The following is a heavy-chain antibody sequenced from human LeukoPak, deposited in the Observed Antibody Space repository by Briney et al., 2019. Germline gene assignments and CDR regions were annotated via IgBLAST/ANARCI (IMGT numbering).Heavy chain of an antibody. V-gene: IGHV3-23*01. CDR1: GFTFSSYA. Sequence: GGSLRLSCAASGFTFSSYAMSWVRQAPGKGLEWVSAISGSGGSTYYADSVKGRFAISRENSKNTLYLQMNSLRAEDTAVYYCAKDLVLTGTGNWGQGTLVTVSS. J-gene: IGHJ4*02. CDR3: AKDLVLTGTGN. D-gene: IGHD1-7*01. CDR2: ISGSGGST.